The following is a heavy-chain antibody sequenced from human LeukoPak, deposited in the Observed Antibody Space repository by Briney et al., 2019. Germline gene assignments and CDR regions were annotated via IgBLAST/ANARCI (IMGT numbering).Heavy chain of an antibody. V-gene: IGHV1-8*01. CDR2: VNPNSGNT. Sequence: ASVKVSCKASGYAFTSYDINWVRQATGQGLEWMGWVNPNSGNTGYAQKFQGRVTITRNTSISTAYMELSSLRSEDTAVYYCARGDGNYYDSSGPDYWGQGTLVTVSS. CDR3: ARGDGNYYDSSGPDY. CDR1: GYAFTSYD. J-gene: IGHJ4*02. D-gene: IGHD3-22*01.